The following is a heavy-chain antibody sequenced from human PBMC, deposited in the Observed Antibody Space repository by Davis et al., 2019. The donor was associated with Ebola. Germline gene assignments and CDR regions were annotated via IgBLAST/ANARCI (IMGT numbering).Heavy chain of an antibody. Sequence: ASVKVSCKASGYRFTSYYMHWVRQAPGQGLAWMGIINPITGGTSYAQNFQVRVNMTRDTSTSTVYMELSSLRSEDTAVYYCVREGGRYYDSSGYVFDIWGQGTMVKVSS. CDR1: GYRFTSYY. J-gene: IGHJ3*02. V-gene: IGHV1-46*01. CDR3: VREGGRYYDSSGYVFDI. CDR2: INPITGGT. D-gene: IGHD3-22*01.